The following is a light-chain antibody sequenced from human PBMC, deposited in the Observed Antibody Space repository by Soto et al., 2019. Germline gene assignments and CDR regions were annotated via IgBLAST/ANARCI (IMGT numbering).Light chain of an antibody. J-gene: IGKJ2*01. Sequence: EIALTQSPDTLSVSPGERAALSGRASQSVSSKLAWFQQKPGQAPSLLIYGVSTRATGVPVRFSGSGSGTEFTLTVNSLQSEDFAVYYCQQYNNWPHTFGQGTKVDI. CDR3: QQYNNWPHT. CDR2: GVS. V-gene: IGKV3-15*01. CDR1: QSVSSK.